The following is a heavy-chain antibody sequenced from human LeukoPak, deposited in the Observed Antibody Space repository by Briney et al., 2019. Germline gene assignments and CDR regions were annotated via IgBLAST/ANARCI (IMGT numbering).Heavy chain of an antibody. CDR1: GYTFTSYG. Sequence: ASVKVSCKASGYTFTSYGISWVRQAPGQGLEWMGWISAYNGNTNYAQKLQGRVTMTTDTSTSTAYMELRSLRSDDTAVYYCARDRSVGIAVAGGFDYWGQGTLVTVSS. CDR3: ARDRSVGIAVAGGFDY. V-gene: IGHV1-18*04. J-gene: IGHJ4*02. D-gene: IGHD6-19*01. CDR2: ISAYNGNT.